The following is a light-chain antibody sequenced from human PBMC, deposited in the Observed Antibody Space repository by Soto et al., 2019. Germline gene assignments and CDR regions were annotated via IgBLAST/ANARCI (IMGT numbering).Light chain of an antibody. J-gene: IGKJ1*01. V-gene: IGKV1-39*01. Sequence: DIQMTQSPSSLSASVGDGVAISYRSSQNIDTFLNWYQQKAGEAPKLLIRSSTTLQDGVPSRFTGSGSGTEFALTIGSLQPEDFASYYCQQSHSAPTFGQGTKV. CDR2: SST. CDR3: QQSHSAPT. CDR1: QNIDTF.